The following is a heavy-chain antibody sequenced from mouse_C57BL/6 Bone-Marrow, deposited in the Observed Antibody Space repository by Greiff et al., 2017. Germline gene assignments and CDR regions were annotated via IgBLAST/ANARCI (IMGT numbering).Heavy chain of an antibody. J-gene: IGHJ2*01. D-gene: IGHD4-1*01. Sequence: EVKLVESGEGLVKPGGSLKLSCAASGFTFSSYAMSWVRQTPEKRLEWVAYISSGGDYIYYADTVKGRFTITRDNARNTLYLQMSSLKSEDTAMYYCTRDLTGTIDYWGQGTTLTVSS. V-gene: IGHV5-9-1*02. CDR2: ISSGGDYI. CDR1: GFTFSSYA. CDR3: TRDLTGTIDY.